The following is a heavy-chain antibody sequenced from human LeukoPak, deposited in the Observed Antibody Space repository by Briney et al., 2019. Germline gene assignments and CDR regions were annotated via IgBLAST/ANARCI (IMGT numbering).Heavy chain of an antibody. CDR1: GFNFNIYA. CDR2: IVGSSGGT. Sequence: GGSLRLSCAASGFNFNIYAMNWVRQAPGKGLEWVSGIVGSSGGTYYADSVKGGFTISRDNSKNTLYLQMNSLRAENTAVYYCAKGAHTMILVVVESWGQGTLVTVSS. V-gene: IGHV3-23*01. D-gene: IGHD3-22*01. J-gene: IGHJ4*02. CDR3: AKGAHTMILVVVES.